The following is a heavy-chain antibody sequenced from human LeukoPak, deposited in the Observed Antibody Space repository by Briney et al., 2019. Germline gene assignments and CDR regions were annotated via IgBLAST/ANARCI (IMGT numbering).Heavy chain of an antibody. J-gene: IGHJ4*02. CDR3: ASAHGYIDY. Sequence: SQTLSLTCAISGDSVSSNSAAWNWLRQSPSRGLEWLGRTYYRSRWYNEYAVSVKSRITINPDTSRNQFSLQLNSVTPEDTAVYYCASAHGYIDYWGQGTLVTVSS. V-gene: IGHV6-1*01. CDR1: GDSVSSNSAA. CDR2: TYYRSRWYN. D-gene: IGHD5-18*01.